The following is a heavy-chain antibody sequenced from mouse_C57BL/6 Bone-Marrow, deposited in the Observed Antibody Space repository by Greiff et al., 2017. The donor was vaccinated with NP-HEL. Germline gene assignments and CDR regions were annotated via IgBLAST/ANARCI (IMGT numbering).Heavy chain of an antibody. Sequence: EVHLVESGGDLVKPGGSLKLSCAASGFTFSSYGMSWVRQTPDKRLEWVATISSGGSYTYYPDSVKGRFTISRDNAKNTLYLQMSSLKSEDTAMYYCARHENYGSIAWFAYWGQGTLVTVSS. CDR3: ARHENYGSIAWFAY. D-gene: IGHD1-1*01. V-gene: IGHV5-6*01. J-gene: IGHJ3*01. CDR1: GFTFSSYG. CDR2: ISSGGSYT.